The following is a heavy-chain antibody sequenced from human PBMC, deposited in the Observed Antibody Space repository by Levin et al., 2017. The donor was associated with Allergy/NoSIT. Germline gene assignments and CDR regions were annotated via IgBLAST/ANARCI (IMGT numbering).Heavy chain of an antibody. CDR3: ARGVWGDYITGYFDL. J-gene: IGHJ2*01. CDR1: GYTFTGYY. CDR2: INPNSGGT. Sequence: GESLKISCKASGYTFTGYYMHWVRQAPGQGLEWMGRINPNSGGTNYAQKFQGRVTMTRDTSISTAYMELSRLRSDDTAVYYCARGVWGDYITGYFDLWGRGTLVTVSS. V-gene: IGHV1-2*06. D-gene: IGHD4-17*01.